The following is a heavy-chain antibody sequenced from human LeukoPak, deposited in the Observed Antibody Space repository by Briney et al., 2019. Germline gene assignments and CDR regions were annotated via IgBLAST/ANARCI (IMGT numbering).Heavy chain of an antibody. V-gene: IGHV3-11*03. CDR3: ARTNRGYDSFAY. J-gene: IGHJ4*02. Sequence: SGGSLRLSCAAVGFTFSDYYMRWTRQAPGKGLEWVSYISGSTGYTNYADSVKGRFTISRDNAKNSLFLHMNSLGAEDTAVYYCARTNRGYDSFAYSGQGTLVTVSS. CDR1: GFTFSDYY. CDR2: ISGSTGYT. D-gene: IGHD5-12*01.